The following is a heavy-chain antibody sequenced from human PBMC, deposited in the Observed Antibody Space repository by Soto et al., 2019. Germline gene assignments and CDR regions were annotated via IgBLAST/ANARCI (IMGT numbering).Heavy chain of an antibody. J-gene: IGHJ5*02. CDR1: GGSISSSSYY. Sequence: SETLSLTCTVSGGSISSSSYYWGWIRQPPGKGLEWIGSIYYSGSTYYNPSLKSRVTISVDTSKNQFSLKLSSVTAADTAVYYCARRSRRSDAGPHAGWLDPCGQGTLVTVSS. V-gene: IGHV4-39*01. CDR3: ARRSRRSDAGPHAGWLDP. D-gene: IGHD3-10*01. CDR2: IYYSGST.